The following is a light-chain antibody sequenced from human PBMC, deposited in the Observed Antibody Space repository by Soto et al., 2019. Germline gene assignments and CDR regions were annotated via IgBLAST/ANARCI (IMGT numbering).Light chain of an antibody. Sequence: DIQMTQSPSTLSASVGDRVTITCRASQSISSWLAWYQQKPGKAPNLLIYDASALESGVPSRFSGSGSGTEFTLTISSLQPDDFATYYCQQYNSYSQTFGQGTNVEI. CDR1: QSISSW. CDR2: DAS. V-gene: IGKV1-5*01. J-gene: IGKJ1*01. CDR3: QQYNSYSQT.